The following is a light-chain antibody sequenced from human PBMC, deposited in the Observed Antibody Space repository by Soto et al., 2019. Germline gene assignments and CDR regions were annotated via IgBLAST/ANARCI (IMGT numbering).Light chain of an antibody. CDR3: QQSFSTPRT. Sequence: DIQMTQSPSSLHASVEDRVTITCRTNQSISTYLNWYQQKPGKAPQLLIYGASGLQSGVPSRVSGSGSGTEFTLSISSLQPEDFATYYCQQSFSTPRTFGQGTKLEIK. CDR1: QSISTY. J-gene: IGKJ2*01. V-gene: IGKV1-39*01. CDR2: GAS.